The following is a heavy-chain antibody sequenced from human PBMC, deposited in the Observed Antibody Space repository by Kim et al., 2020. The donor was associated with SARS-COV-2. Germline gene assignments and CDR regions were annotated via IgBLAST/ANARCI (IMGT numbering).Heavy chain of an antibody. Sequence: SETLSLTCAVYGGSFSGYYWSWIRQPPGKGMEWIGEINHSESTNYNPSLKSRVTISVDTSKNQFSLELSSVTAADTAVYYCARFWYSSGWLSDYWGQGTLVTVSS. V-gene: IGHV4-34*01. D-gene: IGHD6-19*01. J-gene: IGHJ4*02. CDR3: ARFWYSSGWLSDY. CDR1: GGSFSGYY. CDR2: INHSEST.